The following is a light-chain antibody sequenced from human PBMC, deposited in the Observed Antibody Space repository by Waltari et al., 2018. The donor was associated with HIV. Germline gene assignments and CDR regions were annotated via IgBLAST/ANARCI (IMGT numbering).Light chain of an antibody. Sequence: QSALTQPRSVSGSPGQSVTISCTGTSSDVGDYNYVSWYPQHPAKAPKLMIFDVNKPPTGVPDRFSVSKSGNTASLTSSGLQAEDEADYYCCSYADDYTWVFGGGTKLTVL. CDR2: DVN. CDR3: CSYADDYTWV. CDR1: SSDVGDYNY. J-gene: IGLJ3*02. V-gene: IGLV2-11*01.